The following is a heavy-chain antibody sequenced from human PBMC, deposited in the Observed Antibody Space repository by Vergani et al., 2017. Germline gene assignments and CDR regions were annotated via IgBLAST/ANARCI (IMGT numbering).Heavy chain of an antibody. J-gene: IGHJ4*02. CDR1: GFTFSGSA. CDR3: TTIGYCGGGSC. CDR2: IRTKANNYAT. V-gene: IGHV3-73*01. Sequence: EVQLVESGGGLVQPGGSLKLSCAASGFTFSGSAMHWVRQASGKGLEWVGRIRTKANNYATTYAASVKGRFTISRDDSKNTAYLHMNSLKTEDTAVYYCTTIGYCGGGSCWGQGTLVTVSS. D-gene: IGHD2-15*01.